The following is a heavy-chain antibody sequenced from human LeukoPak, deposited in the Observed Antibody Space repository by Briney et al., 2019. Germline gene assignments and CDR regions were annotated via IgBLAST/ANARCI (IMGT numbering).Heavy chain of an antibody. CDR2: ISGSGGST. CDR1: GFTFSSYA. J-gene: IGHJ4*02. CDR3: VHMDPQYY. Sequence: GGSLSLSCAPSGFTFSSYAMSGVRQAPGKGPEWVSAISGSGGSTYYADSVKGRFTISRDNSKNTLYLQMNSLRAEDTAVYYCVHMDPQYYWGQGTLVTVSS. V-gene: IGHV3-23*01. D-gene: IGHD2-21*01.